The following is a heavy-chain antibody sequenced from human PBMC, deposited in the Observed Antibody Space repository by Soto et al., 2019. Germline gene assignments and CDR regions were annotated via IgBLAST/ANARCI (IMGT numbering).Heavy chain of an antibody. V-gene: IGHV1-2*04. D-gene: IGHD5-12*01. CDR1: GYTFTGYY. J-gene: IGHJ4*02. CDR3: AREWDSGYDLNY. CDR2: INPNSGGT. Sequence: ASVKVSCKASGYTFTGYYMHWVRQAPGQGLEWMGWINPNSGGTNYAQKFQGWVTMTRDTSISTAYMELSRLRSDDTAVYYCAREWDSGYDLNYWGQGTLVTVSS.